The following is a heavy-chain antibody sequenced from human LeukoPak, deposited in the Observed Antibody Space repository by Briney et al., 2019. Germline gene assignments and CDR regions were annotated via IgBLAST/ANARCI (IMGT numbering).Heavy chain of an antibody. CDR2: IYYSRST. Sequence: SETLSLTCTVSGGSISSSSYYWGWIRQPPGKGLEWIGSIYYSRSTYYNPSLKSRVTISVATSKNQFSLRLSSVSAADTAVYYCASVNSRVLWFGEPKYFQHWGEGTLVTVSS. CDR3: ASVNSRVLWFGEPKYFQH. V-gene: IGHV4-39*01. D-gene: IGHD3-10*01. J-gene: IGHJ1*01. CDR1: GGSISSSSYY.